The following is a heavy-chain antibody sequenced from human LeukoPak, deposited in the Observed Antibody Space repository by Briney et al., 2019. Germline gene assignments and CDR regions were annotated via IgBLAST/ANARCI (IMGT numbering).Heavy chain of an antibody. Sequence: PGTSLRLSCAASGFTFSHYSMRRVLQPPGKGLGCVSGCSGVGDSRYHPHSVNGRLTIYRDNYKHALYLHMNSLRAEDTHFCVCAKVVGSSGWYGGNAFYIWGQGKMVTVSS. CDR1: GFTFSHYS. V-gene: IGHV3-23*01. CDR3: AKVVGSSGWYGGNAFYI. J-gene: IGHJ3*02. CDR2: CSGVGDSR. D-gene: IGHD6-19*01.